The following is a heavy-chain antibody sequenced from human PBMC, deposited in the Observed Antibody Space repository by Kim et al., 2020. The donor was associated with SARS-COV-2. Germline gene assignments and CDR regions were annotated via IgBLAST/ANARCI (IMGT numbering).Heavy chain of an antibody. CDR1: GGSFSGYY. Sequence: SETLSLTCAVYGGSFSGYYWSWIHQPPGKGLEWIGEINHSGSTNYNPSLKSRVTISVDTSKNQFSLQLSSVTAADTAVYYCARGQIAVAGTRYYFDYWGQGTLVTVSS. CDR2: INHSGST. V-gene: IGHV4-34*01. CDR3: ARGQIAVAGTRYYFDY. D-gene: IGHD6-19*01. J-gene: IGHJ4*02.